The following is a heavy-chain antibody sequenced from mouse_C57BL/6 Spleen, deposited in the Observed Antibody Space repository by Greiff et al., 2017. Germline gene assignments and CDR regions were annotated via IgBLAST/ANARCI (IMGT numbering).Heavy chain of an antibody. J-gene: IGHJ4*01. V-gene: IGHV1-81*01. CDR1: GYTFTSYG. CDR3: ARRTGYYSMDY. CDR2: IYPRSGNT. Sequence: VKLQESGAELARPGASVKLSCKASGYTFTSYGISWVKQRTGQGLEWIGEIYPRSGNTYYNEKFKGKATLTADKSSSTAYMELRSLTSEDSAVYFCARRTGYYSMDYWGQGTSVTVSS.